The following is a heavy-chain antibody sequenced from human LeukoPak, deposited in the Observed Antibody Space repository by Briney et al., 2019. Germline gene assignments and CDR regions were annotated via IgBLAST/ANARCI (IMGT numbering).Heavy chain of an antibody. D-gene: IGHD3-3*01. Sequence: PSETLSLTCTVSGDSINSYYWSWIRQPPGKGLEWIGYIYYSGSTNYNPSLKSRVTISVDTSKNQFSLKLSSVTAADTAVYYCARGIGLSYYDFWSGYYTVSDYFDYWGQGTLVTVSS. V-gene: IGHV4-59*12. J-gene: IGHJ4*02. CDR2: IYYSGST. CDR3: ARGIGLSYYDFWSGYYTVSDYFDY. CDR1: GDSINSYY.